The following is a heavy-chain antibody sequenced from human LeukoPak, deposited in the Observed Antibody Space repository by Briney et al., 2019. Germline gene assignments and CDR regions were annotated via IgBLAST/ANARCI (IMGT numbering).Heavy chain of an antibody. V-gene: IGHV3-43*02. D-gene: IGHD4-23*01. J-gene: IGHJ4*02. CDR3: AKDNTRYGGNSNGYFDY. Sequence: GGSLRLSCAASRFTFSSYAMSWVRQAPGKGLEWVSAISGDGDTTYYADSVQGRFTISRDNNKNSLYLQMNSLRTEDTAFYYCAKDNTRYGGNSNGYFDYWGQGTLVTVFS. CDR2: ISGDGDTT. CDR1: RFTFSSYA.